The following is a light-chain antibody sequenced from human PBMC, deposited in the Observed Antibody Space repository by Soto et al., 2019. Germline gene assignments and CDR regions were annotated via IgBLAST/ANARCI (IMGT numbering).Light chain of an antibody. CDR3: ATWDDSLSGFV. CDR1: SSNIGSNS. J-gene: IGLJ1*01. Sequence: QSVLTQAPSVSGTPGQRVTISGSGSSSNIGSNSVYWYQHLTGTAPTLLIYRNNQRPSGVPDRISGSKSDTSASLAISGLRSEDEADYYCATWDDSLSGFVFGTGTKVTVL. CDR2: RNN. V-gene: IGLV1-47*01.